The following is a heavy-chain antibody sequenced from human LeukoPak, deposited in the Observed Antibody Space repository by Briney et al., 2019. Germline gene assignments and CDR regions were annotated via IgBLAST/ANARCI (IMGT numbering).Heavy chain of an antibody. Sequence: ETLSLTCTVSGYSISSGYYWSWVRQPPGKGMEWLGFIYYSGSTNYNPPLKSRVTLSVATSKTQFSFKRSSVTPTAPPVFSWASSTWLLDKGGQGSVVTVSS. V-gene: IGHV4-61*01. J-gene: IGHJ4*02. CDR2: IYYSGST. CDR1: GYSISSGYY. CDR3: ASSTWLLDK. D-gene: IGHD3-22*01.